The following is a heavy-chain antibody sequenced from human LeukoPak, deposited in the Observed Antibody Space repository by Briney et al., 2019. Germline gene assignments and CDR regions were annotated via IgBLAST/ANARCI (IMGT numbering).Heavy chain of an antibody. CDR1: GYTFTGYY. V-gene: IGHV1-2*02. CDR2: INPNSGGT. CDR3: ARGPRLLRGWFDP. J-gene: IGHJ5*02. Sequence: GASVKVSCKASGYTFTGYYMHWVRQAPGRGLELMGLINPNSGGTNYAQKFQGRVTMTRDTSISTAYMELSRLRSDDTAVYYCARGPRLLRGWFDPWGQGTLVTVSS. D-gene: IGHD2/OR15-2a*01.